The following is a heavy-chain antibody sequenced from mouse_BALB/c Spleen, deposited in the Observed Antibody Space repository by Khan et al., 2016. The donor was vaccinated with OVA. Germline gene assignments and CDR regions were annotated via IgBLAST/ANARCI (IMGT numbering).Heavy chain of an antibody. D-gene: IGHD1-1*02. Sequence: EVELVESGGDLVKPGGSLKLSCAASGFTFSNYAMSWVRQTPEKRLEWVASISSGGTTYYPDSVKGRFTISRDNARNILYLQMNSLRSEDTAMFYGARDYWFTYWGQGTLVTVSA. CDR3: ARDYWFTY. J-gene: IGHJ3*01. V-gene: IGHV5-6-5*01. CDR2: ISSGGTT. CDR1: GFTFSNYA.